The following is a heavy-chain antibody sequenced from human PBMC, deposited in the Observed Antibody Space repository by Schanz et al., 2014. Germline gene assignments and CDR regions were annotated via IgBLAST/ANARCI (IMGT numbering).Heavy chain of an antibody. CDR2: INSDGSTT. J-gene: IGHJ6*02. CDR3: ARPLGPNYYYYGLDV. Sequence: VQLVESGGGVVQPGGSLRLSCAASGFTFSSYWMHWVRQAPGQGLVWVSRINSDGSTTIYADSVKGRFTISRDNAKNTLYLQMNSLRAEDTAVYYCARPLGPNYYYYGLDVWGQGTTVTVSS. CDR1: GFTFSSYW. V-gene: IGHV3-74*02.